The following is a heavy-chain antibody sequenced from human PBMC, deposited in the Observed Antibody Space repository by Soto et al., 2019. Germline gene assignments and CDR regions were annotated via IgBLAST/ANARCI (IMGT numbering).Heavy chain of an antibody. D-gene: IGHD6-19*01. J-gene: IGHJ4*02. Sequence: EVQLLESGGGLVQPGGSLRLFCEASGFTFSNYAMTWVSQAPGKGLEWVSTITNSGSTYYGDTVRGRFTISRDNSKTTVYLQKNSLRAEDTAIYYCARTDKFNSQSSGWANRFDYWGQGTLVTVSS. CDR1: GFTFSNYA. CDR3: ARTDKFNSQSSGWANRFDY. CDR2: ITNSGST. V-gene: IGHV3-23*01.